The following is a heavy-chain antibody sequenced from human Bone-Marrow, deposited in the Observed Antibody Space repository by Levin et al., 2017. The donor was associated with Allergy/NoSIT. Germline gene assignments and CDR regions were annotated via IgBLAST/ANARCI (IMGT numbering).Heavy chain of an antibody. D-gene: IGHD2-21*02. CDR2: ISGSGGST. CDR3: AKDLRIVVVTAIT. V-gene: IGHV3-23*01. CDR1: GFTFSSYA. Sequence: GESLKISCAASGFTFSSYAMSWVRQAPGKGLEWVSAISGSGGSTYYADSVKGRFTISRDNSKNTLYLQMNSLRAEDTAVYYCAKDLRIVVVTAITGGQGTLVTVSS. J-gene: IGHJ4*02.